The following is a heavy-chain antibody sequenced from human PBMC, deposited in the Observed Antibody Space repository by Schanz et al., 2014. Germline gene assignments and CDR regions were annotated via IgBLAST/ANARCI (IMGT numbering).Heavy chain of an antibody. CDR2: LSTHNGNI. J-gene: IGHJ3*02. V-gene: IGHV1-18*01. CDR3: ARDLHSNTWYGLDASEI. D-gene: IGHD6-13*01. CDR1: GYTFTNYG. Sequence: QVQLVQSGAEVKKPGASVKVSCKASGYTFTNYGISWVRQAPGQGLEWMGWLSTHNGNIKYARKLQGRVTMTIETATSTAYMELRSLRSDDTAVYYCARDLHSNTWYGLDASEIWGQGTMVTVST.